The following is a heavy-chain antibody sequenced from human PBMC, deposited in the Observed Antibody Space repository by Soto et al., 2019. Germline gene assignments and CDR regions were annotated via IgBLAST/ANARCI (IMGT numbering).Heavy chain of an antibody. V-gene: IGHV3-23*01. J-gene: IGHJ4*02. Sequence: GGSLRLSCAASGFTFSSYAMSWVRQAPGKGLEWVSAITGSGGSTSYADSVQGRFTISRDNSKNTLYLQMNSLRAEDTAVYDCAKDAGGNYYKYYFDYWGQGTLVTVSS. D-gene: IGHD1-26*01. CDR2: ITGSGGST. CDR3: AKDAGGNYYKYYFDY. CDR1: GFTFSSYA.